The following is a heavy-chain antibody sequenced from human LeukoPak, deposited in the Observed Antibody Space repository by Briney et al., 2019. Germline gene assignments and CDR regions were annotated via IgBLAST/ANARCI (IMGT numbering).Heavy chain of an antibody. CDR2: ISSSSSYI. V-gene: IGHV3-21*01. J-gene: IGHJ3*02. Sequence: GGSLRLSCAASGFTFSSYSMNWVRQAPGKGLEWVSSISSSSSYIYYADSVKGRFTISRDNAKNSLYLQMNSLRAEDTAVYYCARVRSFCGGDCCETGAFDIWGQGTMVTVSS. CDR1: GFTFSSYS. CDR3: ARVRSFCGGDCCETGAFDI. D-gene: IGHD2-21*02.